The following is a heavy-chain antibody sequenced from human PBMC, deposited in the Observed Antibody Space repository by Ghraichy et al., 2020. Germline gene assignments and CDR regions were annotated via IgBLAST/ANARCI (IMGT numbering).Heavy chain of an antibody. D-gene: IGHD2-8*02. V-gene: IGHV4-39*07. CDR3: ASDSVAILVGGTDY. CDR1: GDSISSSRYY. Sequence: SESLSLTCSVSGDSISSSRYYWGWIRQPPGKGLEWIGSIYYSGDTTFNPSLKSRATISLDTSRNQFSLNLSSVTAADTAVYYCASDSVAILVGGTDYWGQGTLVTVSS. CDR2: IYYSGDT. J-gene: IGHJ4*02.